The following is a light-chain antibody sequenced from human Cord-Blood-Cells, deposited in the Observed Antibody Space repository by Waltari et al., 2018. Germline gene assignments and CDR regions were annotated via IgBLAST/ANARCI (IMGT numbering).Light chain of an antibody. J-gene: IGKJ1*01. CDR2: AAT. V-gene: IGKV1-39*01. CDR1: QSISSS. Sequence: DIQMIQSPSSLSASVGARVTITCRASQSISSSFNWYQQKPGKAPKLLIYAATSLQSGVPSRFSGSGSGTDFTLTISSLQPEDFATYYCQQSYSTLWTFGQGTQVEIK. CDR3: QQSYSTLWT.